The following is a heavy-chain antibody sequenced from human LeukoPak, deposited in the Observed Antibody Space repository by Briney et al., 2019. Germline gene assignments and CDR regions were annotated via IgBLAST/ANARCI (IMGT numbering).Heavy chain of an antibody. CDR1: GGSISSSKW. Sequence: SGTLSLTCTVSGGSISSSKWWSWVRQPPGKGLEWIGEISHSGSTNYNPSLKSRVTISVDTSNNQFSLKLSSVTAADTAVYYCARGGYSSGWYHGGKWFDPWGQGTLVTVSS. V-gene: IGHV4-4*02. CDR3: ARGGYSSGWYHGGKWFDP. CDR2: ISHSGST. J-gene: IGHJ5*02. D-gene: IGHD6-19*01.